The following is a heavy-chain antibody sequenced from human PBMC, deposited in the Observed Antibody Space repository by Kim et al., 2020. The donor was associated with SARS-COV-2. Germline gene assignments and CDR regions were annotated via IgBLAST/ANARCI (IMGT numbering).Heavy chain of an antibody. CDR2: IWYDGSNK. D-gene: IGHD6-13*01. CDR1: GFTFSSYG. Sequence: GGSLRLSCAASGFTFSSYGMHWVRQAPGKGLEWVAVIWYDGSNKYYADSVKGRFTISRDNSKNTLYLQMNSLRAEDTAVYYCAHTRGAAAGTSPPIYYYGMDVWGQGTTVTVSS. J-gene: IGHJ6*02. CDR3: AHTRGAAAGTSPPIYYYGMDV. V-gene: IGHV3-33*01.